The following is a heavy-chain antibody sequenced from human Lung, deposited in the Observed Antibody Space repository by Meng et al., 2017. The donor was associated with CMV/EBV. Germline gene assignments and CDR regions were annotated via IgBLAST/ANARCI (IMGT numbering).Heavy chain of an antibody. D-gene: IGHD6-19*01. CDR1: GFTFDDYA. V-gene: IGHV3-9*01. Sequence: GGSLRLXCAASGFTFDDYAMHWVRQAPGKGLEWVSGISWNSGSIGYADSVKGRFTISRDNAKNSLYLQMNSLRAEDTALYYCAKASGYSSGWSKCDYWGKGTXVTVSS. J-gene: IGHJ4*02. CDR3: AKASGYSSGWSKCDY. CDR2: ISWNSGSI.